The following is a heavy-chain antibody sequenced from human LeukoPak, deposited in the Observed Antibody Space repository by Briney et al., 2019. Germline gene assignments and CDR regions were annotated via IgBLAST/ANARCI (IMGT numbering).Heavy chain of an antibody. CDR2: IYPGDSDT. Sequence: GESLKISCKGSGYSFTNYWIGWVRQMPGKGQEWVGIIYPGDSDTRYSPSFQGQVTISADKTISTAYLQWSSLKASDTAMYYCARTIAAAGNTFDYWGQGTLVTVSS. D-gene: IGHD6-13*01. CDR1: GYSFTNYW. CDR3: ARTIAAAGNTFDY. V-gene: IGHV5-51*01. J-gene: IGHJ4*02.